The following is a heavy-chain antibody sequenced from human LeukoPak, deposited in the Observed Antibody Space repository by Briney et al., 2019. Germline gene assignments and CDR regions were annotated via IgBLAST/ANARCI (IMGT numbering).Heavy chain of an antibody. CDR3: AHRKDYYDSSVFDN. CDR2: IYWDDDR. D-gene: IGHD3-22*01. J-gene: IGHJ4*02. CDR1: GFSLNTRGVG. Sequence: SGPTLVNPTQTLTLTCTFSGFSLNTRGVGVGWIRQPPGRALEWLALIYWDDDRRYSPSLKSRLTITKDTSKNQVVLTMTNMDPVDTATYFCAHRKDYYDSSVFDNWGQGTLVTVSS. V-gene: IGHV2-5*02.